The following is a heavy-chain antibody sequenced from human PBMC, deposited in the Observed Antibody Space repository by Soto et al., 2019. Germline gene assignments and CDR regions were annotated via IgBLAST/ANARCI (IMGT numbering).Heavy chain of an antibody. CDR2: ISRDGYDI. V-gene: IGHV3-23*01. J-gene: IGHJ3*02. CDR3: AHPRGYGVFDAYDI. CDR1: GFTFSTYA. D-gene: IGHD4-17*01. Sequence: GGSLRLSCAASGFTFSTYAMSWVRQAPGKGLEWVSAISRDGYDIYYAESVKGRFTISRDNSKHMLFLQMNSLRTEDTAVYYCAHPRGYGVFDAYDIWGQGAMVTVSS.